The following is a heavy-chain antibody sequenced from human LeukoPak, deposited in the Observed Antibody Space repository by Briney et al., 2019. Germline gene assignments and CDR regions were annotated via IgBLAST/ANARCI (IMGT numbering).Heavy chain of an antibody. V-gene: IGHV3-73*01. Sequence: PGGSLRLSCAASGFTFSGSAMHWVRQASGKGLEWVGRIRSKANSYATAYAASVKGRFTISRDDSKNTAYLQMNNLRTEDTAVYYCARGLSTVTQIMTYWGQGTLVTVSS. D-gene: IGHD4-17*01. J-gene: IGHJ4*02. CDR1: GFTFSGSA. CDR3: ARGLSTVTQIMTY. CDR2: IRSKANSYAT.